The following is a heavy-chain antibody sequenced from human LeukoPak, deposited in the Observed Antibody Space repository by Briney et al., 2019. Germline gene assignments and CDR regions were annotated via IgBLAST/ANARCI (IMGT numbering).Heavy chain of an antibody. D-gene: IGHD6-13*01. V-gene: IGHV3-23*01. CDR1: GFTFSSYG. CDR3: VKDSDELIAAVYNWFDP. J-gene: IGHJ5*02. Sequence: PGGSLRLSCAASGFTFSSYGMSWVRQAPEKGLEWDSGISGSGGSTYYADSVKGRFTISRDNFKDTLYLQMNSLRAEDTAVYYCVKDSDELIAAVYNWFDPWGQGTQVTVSS. CDR2: ISGSGGST.